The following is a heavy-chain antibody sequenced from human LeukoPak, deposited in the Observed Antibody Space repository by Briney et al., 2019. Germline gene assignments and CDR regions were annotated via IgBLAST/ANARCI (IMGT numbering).Heavy chain of an antibody. CDR2: IYYSGST. Sequence: PSETLSLTCTVSGGSISSSNYYWGWIRQPPGKGLEWIGSIYYSGSTYYNTSLKSRVTISLDTSKNQFSLKLNSVTAADTAVYYCARGTIYCSSTSCTFDYWGQGTLVTVSS. V-gene: IGHV4-39*01. D-gene: IGHD2-2*01. J-gene: IGHJ4*02. CDR3: ARGTIYCSSTSCTFDY. CDR1: GGSISSSNYY.